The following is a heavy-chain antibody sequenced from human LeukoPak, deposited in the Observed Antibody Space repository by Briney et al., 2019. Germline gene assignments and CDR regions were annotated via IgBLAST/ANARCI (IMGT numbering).Heavy chain of an antibody. D-gene: IGHD3-22*01. CDR2: IIPIFGTA. Sequence: SVKVSCKASGGTFSSYASSWVRQAPGQGLECMGGIIPIFGTANYAQKFQGRVTITTDESTSTAYMELSSLRSEDTAVYYCGASPYYYDSSGYQNWFDPWGQGTLVTVSS. CDR1: GGTFSSYA. V-gene: IGHV1-69*05. J-gene: IGHJ5*02. CDR3: GASPYYYDSSGYQNWFDP.